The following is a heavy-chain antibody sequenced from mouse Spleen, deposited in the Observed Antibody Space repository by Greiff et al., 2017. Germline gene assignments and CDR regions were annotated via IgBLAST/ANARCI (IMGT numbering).Heavy chain of an antibody. Sequence: VQLKESGPELVKPGASVKMSCKASGYTFTDYNMHWVKQSHGKSLEWIGYINPNNGGTSYNQKFKGKATLTVNKSSSTAYMELRSLTSEDSAVYYCARFITTVVGGWYFDVWGAGTTVTVSS. J-gene: IGHJ1*01. D-gene: IGHD1-1*01. CDR1: GYTFTDYN. CDR3: ARFITTVVGGWYFDV. CDR2: INPNNGGT. V-gene: IGHV1-22*01.